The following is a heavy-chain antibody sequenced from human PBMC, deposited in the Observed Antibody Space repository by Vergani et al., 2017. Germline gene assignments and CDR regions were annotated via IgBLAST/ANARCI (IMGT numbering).Heavy chain of an antibody. Sequence: VQLVESGGGLVQPGGSLRLSCAASGFTFSSYWMSWVRQAPGKGLEWVATISKDGKHDYYEPSVGGRFAVSRDNFKNTMYLQMDRLTTDDTAVYFCARDGTYIFVSSSDYSHLLYYWVQGRLVTVSS. CDR3: ARDGTYIFVSSSDYSHLLYY. CDR1: GFTFSSYW. D-gene: IGHD3-22*01. J-gene: IGHJ4*02. V-gene: IGHV3-30*03. CDR2: ISKDGKHD.